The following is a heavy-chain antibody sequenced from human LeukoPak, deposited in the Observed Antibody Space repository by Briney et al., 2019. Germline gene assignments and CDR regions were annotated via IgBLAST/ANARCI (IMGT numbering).Heavy chain of an antibody. CDR1: GYTSTGYY. Sequence: GASVKVSCKASGYTSTGYYMHWVRQAPGQGLEWMGRINPNSGGTNYAQKFQGRVTMTRDTSISTAYMELSRLRSDDTAVYYCAREYSYGHGAFDIWGQGTMVTVSS. V-gene: IGHV1-2*06. D-gene: IGHD5-18*01. J-gene: IGHJ3*02. CDR2: INPNSGGT. CDR3: AREYSYGHGAFDI.